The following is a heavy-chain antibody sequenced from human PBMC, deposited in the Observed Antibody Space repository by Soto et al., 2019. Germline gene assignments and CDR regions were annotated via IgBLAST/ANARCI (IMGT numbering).Heavy chain of an antibody. Sequence: GGSLRLSCAASGFTFDDYAMHWVRQSPGKGLQWVSGISWNSASTGYAESVRGRFTISRDNSKNSLYLQISSLRPEDTAMYYCVKDTKHMGTLGRFVSWGQGTLVTVSS. J-gene: IGHJ5*02. CDR1: GFTFDDYA. D-gene: IGHD7-27*01. CDR2: ISWNSAST. V-gene: IGHV3-9*01. CDR3: VKDTKHMGTLGRFVS.